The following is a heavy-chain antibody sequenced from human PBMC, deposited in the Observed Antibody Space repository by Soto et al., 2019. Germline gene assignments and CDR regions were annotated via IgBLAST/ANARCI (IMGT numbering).Heavy chain of an antibody. CDR1: GGSISSYY. CDR3: ARSPREAPLPQWLDP. J-gene: IGHJ5*02. Sequence: QVQLQESGPGLVKPTETLSLTCTVSGGSISSYYWSWIRQPPGKGLEWIGYIYYSGSTNYNPSLKSRVTLSLDTYKNQSSLKLSSVAAADTAVYYCARSPREAPLPQWLDPWGQGTLVTVSS. V-gene: IGHV4-59*01. CDR2: IYYSGST.